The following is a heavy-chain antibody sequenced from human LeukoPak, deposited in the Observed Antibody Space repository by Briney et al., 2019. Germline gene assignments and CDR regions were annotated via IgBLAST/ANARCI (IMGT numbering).Heavy chain of an antibody. CDR2: IYYSGST. J-gene: IGHJ3*02. V-gene: IGHV4-59*01. CDR1: GGSISSYY. Sequence: SETLSLTCTVSGGSISSYYWSWIRQPPGKGLEWIGYIYYSGSTNYNPSLKSRVTISVDTSKNQFSLKLSSVTAADTAVHYCASFFDNYDSSDGASDIWGQGTMVTVSS. CDR3: ASFFDNYDSSDGASDI. D-gene: IGHD3-22*01.